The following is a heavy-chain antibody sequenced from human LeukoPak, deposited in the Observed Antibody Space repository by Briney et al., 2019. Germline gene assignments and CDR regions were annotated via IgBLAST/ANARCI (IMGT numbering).Heavy chain of an antibody. Sequence: PGRSLRLSCAASGFTFSSYGMHWVRQAPGKGLEWVAVISYDGSNKYYADSVKGRFTISRDNSKNTLYLQMNSLRAEDTAVYYCARGGGGPEGYFGYYSGSHYPFDYWGRGTLVTVSS. V-gene: IGHV3-30*03. J-gene: IGHJ4*02. CDR3: ARGGGGPEGYFGYYSGSHYPFDY. D-gene: IGHD3-10*01. CDR2: ISYDGSNK. CDR1: GFTFSSYG.